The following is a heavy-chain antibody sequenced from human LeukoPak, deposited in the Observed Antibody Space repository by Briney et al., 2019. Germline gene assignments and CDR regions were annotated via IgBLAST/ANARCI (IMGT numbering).Heavy chain of an antibody. CDR3: ARDLSMVRGVIHDI. CDR2: ISSSGSTI. CDR1: GFTFSSYE. J-gene: IGHJ3*02. Sequence: GGPLRLSCAASGFTFSSYEMNWVRQAPGKGLEWVSYISSSGSTIYYADSVKGRFTISRDNAKNSLYLQMNSLRAEDTAVYYCARDLSMVRGVIHDIWGQGTMVTVSS. V-gene: IGHV3-48*03. D-gene: IGHD3-10*01.